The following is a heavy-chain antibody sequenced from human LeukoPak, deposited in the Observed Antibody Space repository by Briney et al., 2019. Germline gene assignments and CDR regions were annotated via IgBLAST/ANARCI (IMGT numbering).Heavy chain of an antibody. CDR1: GGSISSYY. CDR2: IYYSGST. V-gene: IGHV4-59*12. J-gene: IGHJ4*02. CDR3: ARESYYYDSSDFDY. D-gene: IGHD3-22*01. Sequence: SETLSLTCTVSGGSISSYYWSWIRQPPGKGLEWIGYIYYSGSTNYNPSLKSRVTISVDTSKSQFSLKLSSVTAADTAVYYCARESYYYDSSDFDYWGQGTLVTVSS.